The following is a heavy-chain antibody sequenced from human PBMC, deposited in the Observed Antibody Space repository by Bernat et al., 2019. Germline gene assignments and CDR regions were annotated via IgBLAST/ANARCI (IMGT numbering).Heavy chain of an antibody. Sequence: QVQLVESGGGVVQPGRSLRLSCAASGFTFSSYAMHWVRQAPGKGLEWVAVISYDGSNKYYADSVKGRFTISRDNSKNTLYLQMNSLRAEDTAVYYCARETSMVRGVPPGAFDIWGQGTMFTVSS. J-gene: IGHJ3*02. CDR3: ARETSMVRGVPPGAFDI. CDR1: GFTFSSYA. V-gene: IGHV3-30-3*01. CDR2: ISYDGSNK. D-gene: IGHD3-10*01.